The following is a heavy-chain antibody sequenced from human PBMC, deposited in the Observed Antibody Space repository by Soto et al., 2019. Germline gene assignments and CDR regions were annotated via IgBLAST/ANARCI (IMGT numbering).Heavy chain of an antibody. D-gene: IGHD2-2*01. V-gene: IGHV4-39*01. CDR2: IYYSGST. CDR3: ARLNTGQGCWSSTSCSVAYFYH. Sequence: PSETLSLTCTVSGGSISSSSYYWGWIRQPPGKRLEWIGSIYYSGSTYYNPSLKSRVTISVDTSKNQFSLKLSSVTAADTAVYYCARLNTGQGCWSSTSCSVAYFYHWGKGSLVPVAS. CDR1: GGSISSSSYY. J-gene: IGHJ1*01.